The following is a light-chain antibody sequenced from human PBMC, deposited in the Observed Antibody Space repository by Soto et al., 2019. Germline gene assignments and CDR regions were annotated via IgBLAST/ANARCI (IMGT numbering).Light chain of an antibody. CDR1: SSNIGAGYD. Sequence: QSVLTQPPSVSGAPGQRVTISCTGSSSNIGAGYDVHWYQQHPGKAPQLIIYEVTNRPSGVSNRFSGSKSGNTASLTISGLQAEDEADYYCSSYTLSATLRFGGGTKLTVL. CDR3: SSYTLSATLR. CDR2: EVT. J-gene: IGLJ2*01. V-gene: IGLV1-40*01.